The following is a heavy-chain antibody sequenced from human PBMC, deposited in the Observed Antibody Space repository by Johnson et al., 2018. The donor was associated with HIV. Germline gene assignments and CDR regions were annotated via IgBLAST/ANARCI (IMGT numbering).Heavy chain of an antibody. D-gene: IGHD6-19*01. CDR1: GFTFDDYA. J-gene: IGHJ3*01. CDR2: ISWNSGSI. V-gene: IGHV3-9*01. CDR3: VSKGSGWALDV. Sequence: VQLVESGGGVVQPGRSLRLSCAASGFTFDDYAMHWVRQAPGKGLEWVSGISWNSGSIGYADSVKGRFTISRDNSKNTLYLQVNSLRAEDTAVYYCVSKGSGWALDVWGQGTMVTVSS.